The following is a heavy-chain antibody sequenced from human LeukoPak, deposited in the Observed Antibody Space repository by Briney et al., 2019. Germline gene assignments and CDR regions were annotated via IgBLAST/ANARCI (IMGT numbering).Heavy chain of an antibody. V-gene: IGHV4-34*01. J-gene: IGHJ6*03. CDR1: GGSFSGYY. CDR3: ARGRQDVTMIVVVMTAVSYYLDV. D-gene: IGHD3-22*01. Sequence: SETLSLTCAVYGGSFSGYYWSWIRQPPGKGLEWIGEINHSGSTNYNPSLKSRVTISVDTSKNQFSLKLSSVTAADTAVYYCARGRQDVTMIVVVMTAVSYYLDVRGKGTTVTVS. CDR2: INHSGST.